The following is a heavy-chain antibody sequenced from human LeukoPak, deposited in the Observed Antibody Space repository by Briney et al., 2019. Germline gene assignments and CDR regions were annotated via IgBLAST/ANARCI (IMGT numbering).Heavy chain of an antibody. D-gene: IGHD6-13*01. J-gene: IGHJ5*02. V-gene: IGHV4-39*02. CDR3: ARDIEQQLVPGWFDP. CDR1: GGSISSSSYY. Sequence: SETLSFTCTVSGGSISSSSYYWGWIRQPPGKGLEWIGSIYYSGSTYYNPSLKSRVTISVDTSKNQFSLKLSSVTAADTAVYYCARDIEQQLVPGWFDPWGQGTLVTVSS. CDR2: IYYSGST.